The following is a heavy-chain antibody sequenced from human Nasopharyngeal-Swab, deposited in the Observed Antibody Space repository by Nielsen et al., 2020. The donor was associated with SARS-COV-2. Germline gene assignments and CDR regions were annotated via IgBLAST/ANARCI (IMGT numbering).Heavy chain of an antibody. CDR2: IYYSGST. J-gene: IGHJ6*02. Sequence: SETLSLTCTVSGGSISSYYWSWIRQPPGKGLEWFGYIYYSGSTNYNPSLKSRVTISVDTSKNQFSLKLSSVTAADTAVYYCARAYSSSWCPGYYYYGMDVWGQGTTVTVSS. CDR1: GGSISSYY. V-gene: IGHV4-59*01. D-gene: IGHD6-13*01. CDR3: ARAYSSSWCPGYYYYGMDV.